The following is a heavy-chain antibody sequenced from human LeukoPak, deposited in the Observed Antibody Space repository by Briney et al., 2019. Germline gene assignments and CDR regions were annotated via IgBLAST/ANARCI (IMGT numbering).Heavy chain of an antibody. CDR1: GFTFSTFA. Sequence: GGSLRLSCAASGFTFSTFAMLWVRQPPGKGLEWVSSIFPSGGEIHYADSVRGRFTISRDNSKSTLSLQMNSLRAEDTAIYYCATYRQVLLPFESWGQGTLVTVSS. D-gene: IGHD2-8*02. J-gene: IGHJ4*02. CDR3: ATYRQVLLPFES. CDR2: IFPSGGEI. V-gene: IGHV3-23*01.